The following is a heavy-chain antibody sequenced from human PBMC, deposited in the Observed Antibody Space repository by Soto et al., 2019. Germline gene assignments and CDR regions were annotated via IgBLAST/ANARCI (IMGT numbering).Heavy chain of an antibody. J-gene: IGHJ4*02. CDR1: GYTLTELS. V-gene: IGHV1-24*01. Sequence: ASVKVSCKVSGYTLTELSMHWVRQAPGKGLEWMGGFDPEDGETIYAQKFQGRVTMTEDTSTDTAYMELSSLRSEDTAVYYCATDLPDRSSAPCSYWGQGTLVTVSS. D-gene: IGHD6-6*01. CDR3: ATDLPDRSSAPCSY. CDR2: FDPEDGET.